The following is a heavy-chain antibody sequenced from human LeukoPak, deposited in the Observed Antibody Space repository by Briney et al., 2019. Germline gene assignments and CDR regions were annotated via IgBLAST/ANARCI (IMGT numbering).Heavy chain of an antibody. CDR2: ISGSGGST. Sequence: GGFLRLSCAASGFTFSSYAMSWVRQAPGKGLEWVSAISGSGGSTYYADSVKGRFTISRDNSKNTLYLQMNSLRAEDTAVYYCAKDGQYGDYSGVCVYWGQGTLVTVSS. D-gene: IGHD4-17*01. CDR3: AKDGQYGDYSGVCVY. V-gene: IGHV3-23*01. J-gene: IGHJ4*02. CDR1: GFTFSSYA.